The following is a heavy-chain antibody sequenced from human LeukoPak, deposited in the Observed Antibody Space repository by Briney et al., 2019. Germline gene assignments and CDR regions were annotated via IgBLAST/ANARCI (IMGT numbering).Heavy chain of an antibody. Sequence: GRSLRLSCAASGFTFNSYNMHWVRQAPGKGLEWVALISYDGSNEYYADSVKGRFTISRDNSKNTLYLQMYSLRAEDTAVYYCARTSLVLVPAAMDCWGQGTLVTVSS. CDR1: GFTFNSYN. J-gene: IGHJ4*02. CDR3: ARTSLVLVPAAMDC. CDR2: ISYDGSNE. V-gene: IGHV3-30-3*01. D-gene: IGHD2-2*01.